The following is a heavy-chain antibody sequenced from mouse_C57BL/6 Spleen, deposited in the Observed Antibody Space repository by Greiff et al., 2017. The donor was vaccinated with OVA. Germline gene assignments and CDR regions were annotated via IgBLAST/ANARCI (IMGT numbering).Heavy chain of an antibody. V-gene: IGHV1-15*01. Sequence: QVQLQQSGAELVRPGASVTLSCKASGYTFTDYEMHWVKQTPVHGLEWIGAIDPETGGTAYNQKFKGKAILTADKSSSTAYMELRSLTSDVSACYYCTRREYLTTLVDDWGQGTTLTVSS. CDR2: IDPETGGT. CDR1: GYTFTDYE. CDR3: TRREYLTTLVDD. D-gene: IGHD1-1*01. J-gene: IGHJ2*01.